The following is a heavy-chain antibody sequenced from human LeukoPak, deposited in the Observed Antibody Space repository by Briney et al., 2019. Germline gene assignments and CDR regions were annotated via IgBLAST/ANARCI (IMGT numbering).Heavy chain of an antibody. CDR2: IYYSGST. CDR1: GGSISSYY. D-gene: IGHD3-10*01. CDR3: ARGYYGSGSYSLIDY. V-gene: IGHV4-59*01. J-gene: IGHJ4*02. Sequence: PSETLSLTCTVSGGSISSYYWSWIRQPPGKGLEWIGYIYYSGSTNYNPSLKSRVTISVDTSKNQFSLKLSSVTAADTAVYYCARGYYGSGSYSLIDYWGQGTLVTVSS.